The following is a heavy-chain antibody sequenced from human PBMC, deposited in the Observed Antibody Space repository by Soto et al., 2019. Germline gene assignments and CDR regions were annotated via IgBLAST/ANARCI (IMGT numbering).Heavy chain of an antibody. Sequence: VQLQESGPGLVKPSETLSLTCTVSGGSITSYYWSWIRQPPGKGLEWIGYISYSGSTNYNPSLKSRVTISVDTSKNQFSLNLSSVTAADTAVYYCVGGRFGELLDYWGQGTLVTVSS. V-gene: IGHV4-59*01. CDR1: GGSITSYY. CDR2: ISYSGST. D-gene: IGHD3-10*01. CDR3: VGGRFGELLDY. J-gene: IGHJ4*02.